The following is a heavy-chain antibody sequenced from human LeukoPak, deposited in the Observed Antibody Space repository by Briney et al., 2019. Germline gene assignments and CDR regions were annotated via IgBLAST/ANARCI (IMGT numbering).Heavy chain of an antibody. V-gene: IGHV1-46*01. CDR3: AREISNLSGSYGLDY. D-gene: IGHD1-26*01. J-gene: IGHJ4*02. CDR1: GYTFTSYY. CDR2: INPSGGST. Sequence: ASVKVSCKASGYTFTSYYMHWVRQAPGQGLEWMGIINPSGGSTSYAQKFQGRVTMTRDTSTSTVYMELSSLRSEDTAAYYCAREISNLSGSYGLDYWGQGTLVTVSS.